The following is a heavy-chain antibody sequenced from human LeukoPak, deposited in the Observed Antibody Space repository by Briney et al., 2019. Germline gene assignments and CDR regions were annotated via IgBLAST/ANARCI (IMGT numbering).Heavy chain of an antibody. Sequence: ASVKVSCKASGYTFTSYGFSWVRKPPGQGLEWMGWISAYNGNTNYAQKLQGRVTLTTDTSTSTAYMELRSLRSDDTAVYYCARAPIEIFGVVTSYYFDYWGQGTLVTVSS. CDR1: GYTFTSYG. CDR2: ISAYNGNT. CDR3: ARAPIEIFGVVTSYYFDY. V-gene: IGHV1-18*01. D-gene: IGHD3-3*01. J-gene: IGHJ4*02.